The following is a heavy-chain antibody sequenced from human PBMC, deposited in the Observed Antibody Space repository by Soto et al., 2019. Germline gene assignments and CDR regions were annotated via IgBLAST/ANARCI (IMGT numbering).Heavy chain of an antibody. J-gene: IGHJ4*02. V-gene: IGHV4-31*03. D-gene: IGHD3-3*01. CDR3: ASVDHRGYFAIWSDY. Sequence: SETLSLTCTVSGDSLSSGGHYWSWIRQHPGKGLEWIGHIYDSVNTYYSPSLRSRVTISADMSKNQFSLNLRSVTAEDTAVYYCASVDHRGYFAIWSDYWGQGPLVSVYS. CDR2: IYDSVNT. CDR1: GDSLSSGGHY.